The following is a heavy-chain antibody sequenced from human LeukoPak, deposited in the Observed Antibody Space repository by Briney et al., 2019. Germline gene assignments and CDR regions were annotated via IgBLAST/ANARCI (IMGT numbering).Heavy chain of an antibody. CDR2: IYYSGST. CDR1: GGSISSSSYY. CDR3: ARLGKYYYGSGSGYFDY. V-gene: IGHV4-39*01. J-gene: IGHJ4*02. D-gene: IGHD3-10*01. Sequence: SETLSLTCTVSGGSISSSSYYWGWIRQPPGKGLEWIGSIYYSGSTYYNPSLKSRVTISVDTSKNQFSLKLSSVTAADTAVYYCARLGKYYYGSGSGYFDYWGQGTLVTVSS.